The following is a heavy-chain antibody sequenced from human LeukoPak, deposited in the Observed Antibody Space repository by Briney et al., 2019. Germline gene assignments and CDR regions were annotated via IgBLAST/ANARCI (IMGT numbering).Heavy chain of an antibody. CDR2: IYYSGST. CDR1: GGSISSYY. V-gene: IGHV4-39*07. J-gene: IGHJ4*02. CDR3: ARDRYYYGSGSYYFDY. D-gene: IGHD3-10*01. Sequence: SETLSLTCTVSGGSISSYYWSWIRQPPRKGLEWIGSIYYSGSTYYNPSLKSRVTISVDTSKNQFSLKLSSVTAADTAVYYCARDRYYYGSGSYYFDYWGQGTLVTVSS.